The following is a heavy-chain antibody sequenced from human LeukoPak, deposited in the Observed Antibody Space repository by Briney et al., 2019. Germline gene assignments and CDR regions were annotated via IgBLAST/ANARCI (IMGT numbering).Heavy chain of an antibody. Sequence: GGSLRLSCAASGFTFSSYGMHWVRQAPGKGLEWVAFIRYDGSNKYYADSVKGRFTISRDNSIDTLYLQMNSLRSEDTAVYYCARGRADYWGQGTLVTVSS. CDR3: ARGRADY. V-gene: IGHV3-30*02. J-gene: IGHJ4*02. CDR1: GFTFSSYG. CDR2: IRYDGSNK.